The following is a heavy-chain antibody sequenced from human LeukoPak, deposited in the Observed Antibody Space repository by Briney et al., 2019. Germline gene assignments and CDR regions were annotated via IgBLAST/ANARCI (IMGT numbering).Heavy chain of an antibody. CDR2: IYYSGST. D-gene: IGHD3-22*01. Sequence: PSQTLSLTCTVSGGSISSGGYYWSWSRQHPGKGLEWIGYIYYSGSTYYNPSLKSRVTISVDTSKNQFSLKLSSVTAADTAVYYCARDSQGLSSGYYRGFGYWGQGTLVTVSS. CDR1: GGSISSGGYY. V-gene: IGHV4-31*03. J-gene: IGHJ4*02. CDR3: ARDSQGLSSGYYRGFGY.